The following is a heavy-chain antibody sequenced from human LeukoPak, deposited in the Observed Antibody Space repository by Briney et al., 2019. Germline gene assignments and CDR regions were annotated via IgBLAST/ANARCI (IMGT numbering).Heavy chain of an antibody. J-gene: IGHJ4*02. Sequence: PPGGSLRLSCAASGFTFDDYGMSWVRQAPGKGLEWVSGINWNGGSTGYADSVKGRFTISRDNAKNSPYLQMNSLRAEDTAVYYCAMRGSYYLDYWGQGTLVTVSS. V-gene: IGHV3-20*04. CDR2: INWNGGST. CDR1: GFTFDDYG. CDR3: AMRGSYYLDY. D-gene: IGHD1-26*01.